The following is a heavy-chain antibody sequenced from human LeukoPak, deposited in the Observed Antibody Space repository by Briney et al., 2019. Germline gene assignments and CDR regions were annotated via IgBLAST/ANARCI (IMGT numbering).Heavy chain of an antibody. CDR1: AFTFSNYD. CDR3: ARGRWIDC. CDR2: IWGDGNRQ. V-gene: IGHV3-33*01. J-gene: IGHJ4*02. Sequence: GGSLRLSCAASAFTFSNYDIHWVRQTPGKGLEWVAGIWGDGNRQYYTESVRGRFTISRDNSRNAAYLEMSSPRVDDTAIYYCARGRWIDCWGQGALVTVSS. D-gene: IGHD4-23*01.